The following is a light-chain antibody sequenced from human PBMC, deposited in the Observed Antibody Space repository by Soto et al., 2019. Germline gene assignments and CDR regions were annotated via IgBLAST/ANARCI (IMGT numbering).Light chain of an antibody. V-gene: IGKV1-8*01. CDR2: AAS. Sequence: IRMTHSPSSLSASTADRVIITCMASQGISSYLAWYQQKPGKAPKLLIYAASTLQSGVPSRFSGSGSGTDFTLTISCLQSEDFATYYCQKYYSYPRTCGQGNKGAIK. CDR1: QGISSY. J-gene: IGKJ1*01. CDR3: QKYYSYPRT.